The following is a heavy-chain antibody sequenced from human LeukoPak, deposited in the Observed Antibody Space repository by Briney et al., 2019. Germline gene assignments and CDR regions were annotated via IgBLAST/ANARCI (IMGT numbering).Heavy chain of an antibody. CDR2: IYTSGST. CDR1: GGSISSGSYY. Sequence: SETLSLTCTVSGGSISSGSYYWSWIRQPAGTGLEWIGRIYTSGSTNYNPSLKSRVTISVDTSKNQFSLKLSSVTAADTAVYYCARGATRRYFDYWGQGTLVTVSS. CDR3: ARGATRRYFDY. J-gene: IGHJ4*02. D-gene: IGHD5-12*01. V-gene: IGHV4-61*02.